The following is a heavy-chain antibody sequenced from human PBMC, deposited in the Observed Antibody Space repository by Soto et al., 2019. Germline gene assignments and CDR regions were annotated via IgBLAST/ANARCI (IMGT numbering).Heavy chain of an antibody. CDR1: SGSISSSNW. Sequence: SGTLSLTCTVSSGSISSSNWWSWVRQPPGKGLEWIAEIYRSGSAYYNPSLKSRVTISVDKSKNQFSLKLSSVTAADTAVYYCATGSLRDDFDYWGQGTLVTVSS. CDR2: IYRSGSA. J-gene: IGHJ4*02. V-gene: IGHV4-4*02. D-gene: IGHD4-17*01. CDR3: ATGSLRDDFDY.